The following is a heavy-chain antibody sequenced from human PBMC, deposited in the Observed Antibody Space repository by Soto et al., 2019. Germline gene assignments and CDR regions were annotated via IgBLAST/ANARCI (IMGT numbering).Heavy chain of an antibody. CDR1: GGSFSGYY. CDR3: ASYDTSGYYV. D-gene: IGHD3-22*01. V-gene: IGHV4-34*01. J-gene: IGHJ4*02. CDR2: INHSGST. Sequence: QVQLQQWGAGLLKPSETLSLTCAVYGGSFSGYYWSWFRQPPGKGLEWIGEINHSGSTNYNPSLTSRATISVDTSNTQFSLKLSSVTAADSAVYYGASYDTSGYYVGGQGTLVTVSS.